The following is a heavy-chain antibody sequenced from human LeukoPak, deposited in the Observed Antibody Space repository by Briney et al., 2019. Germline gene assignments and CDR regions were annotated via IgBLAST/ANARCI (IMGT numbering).Heavy chain of an antibody. CDR1: GFTFSSYA. D-gene: IGHD3-22*01. V-gene: IGHV3-23*01. Sequence: GGSLRLSCAASGFTFSSYAMSWVRQAPGKGLEWVSAISGSGGSTYYADSVKGRFTISRDNSKNTLYLQMYGLRAEDTAVYYCAKERNDYYYDSSGYYLFWGQGTLVTVSS. CDR3: AKERNDYYYDSSGYYLF. CDR2: ISGSGGST. J-gene: IGHJ4*02.